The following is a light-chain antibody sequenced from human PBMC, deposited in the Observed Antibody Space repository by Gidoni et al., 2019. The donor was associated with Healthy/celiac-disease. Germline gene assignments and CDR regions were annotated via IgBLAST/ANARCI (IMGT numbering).Light chain of an antibody. J-gene: IGKJ1*01. Sequence: DIQMTQSPSSLSASVGDRVTITCRASKGISNYLAWYQQKPVKVPKLLIYAASTLQSGVPSRFSGSGSGTDFTLTISSLQPEDVATYYCQKYNSAPRTFGQGTKVEIK. CDR2: AAS. CDR3: QKYNSAPRT. CDR1: KGISNY. V-gene: IGKV1-27*01.